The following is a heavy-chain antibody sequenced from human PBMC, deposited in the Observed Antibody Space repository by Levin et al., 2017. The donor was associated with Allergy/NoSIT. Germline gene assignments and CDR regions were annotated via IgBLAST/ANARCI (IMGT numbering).Heavy chain of an antibody. CDR2: ISSSGITI. J-gene: IGHJ4*02. CDR3: ARGETVYDQLPFDY. V-gene: IGHV3-11*01. Sequence: GGSLRLSCAASGFTFSDYYMSWIRQAPGKGLEWVSCISSSGITIYYADSVKGRFTISRDNAKISLYLQMNSLRAEDTAVYYCARGETVYDQLPFDYWGQGTLVTVSS. CDR1: GFTFSDYY. D-gene: IGHD2-8*01.